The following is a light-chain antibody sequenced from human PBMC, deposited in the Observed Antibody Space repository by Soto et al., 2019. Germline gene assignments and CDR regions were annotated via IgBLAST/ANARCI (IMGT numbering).Light chain of an antibody. J-gene: IGLJ3*02. Sequence: QLVLTQSPSASASLGASVKLTCTLSSWHISYAIAWHQQQPEKGPRYLMKLNSDGSHSKWGGIPDRFSGSSYGAERYLTITSRQSVDEADQYCRTWGTGICVFGGGTKLTV. CDR2: LNSDGSH. CDR3: RTWGTGICV. CDR1: SWHISYA. V-gene: IGLV4-69*01.